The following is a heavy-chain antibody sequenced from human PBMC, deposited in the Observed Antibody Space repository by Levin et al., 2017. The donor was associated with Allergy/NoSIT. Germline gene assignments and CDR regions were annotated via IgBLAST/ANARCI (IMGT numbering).Heavy chain of an antibody. CDR2: INPSGGST. V-gene: IGHV1-46*01. CDR3: ARGKGRGVGYGDKNHDY. D-gene: IGHD4-17*01. Sequence: GESLKISCKASGYTFTSYYMHWVRQAPGQGLEWMGIINPSGGSTSYAQKFQGRVTMTRDTSTSTVYMELSSLRSEDTAVYYCARGKGRGVGYGDKNHDYWGQGTLVTVSS. J-gene: IGHJ4*02. CDR1: GYTFTSYY.